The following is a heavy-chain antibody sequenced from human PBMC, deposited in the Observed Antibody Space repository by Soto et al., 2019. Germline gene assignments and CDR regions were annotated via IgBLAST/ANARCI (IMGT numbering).Heavy chain of an antibody. Sequence: QVQLQESGPGLVKPSETLSLTCSISGGSISDYQWNWIRQPPGKGLEWIGYIYYSGRTNYNPSLRSRLTISLDPSTRQFSLRLRSVTAADTAVYYCARMRGLGEISPYMNYWGQGARVTVSS. V-gene: IGHV4-59*01. D-gene: IGHD3-16*01. J-gene: IGHJ4*02. CDR1: GGSISDYQ. CDR2: IYYSGRT. CDR3: ARMRGLGEISPYMNY.